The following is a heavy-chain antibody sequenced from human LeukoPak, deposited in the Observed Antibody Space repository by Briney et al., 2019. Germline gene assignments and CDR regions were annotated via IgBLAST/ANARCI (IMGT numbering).Heavy chain of an antibody. CDR1: GFPFSDTA. CDR3: ARVATYYYDSSGYPFDY. V-gene: IGHV3-23*01. J-gene: IGHJ4*02. Sequence: GGSLRLSCAGSGFPFSDTAMSWVRQVPGKGLEWVSAISGSGSETFYADSVKGRFTMSRDNAKDTLYLQMNSLRAEDTAVYYCARVATYYYDSSGYPFDYWGQGTLVTVSS. D-gene: IGHD3-22*01. CDR2: ISGSGSET.